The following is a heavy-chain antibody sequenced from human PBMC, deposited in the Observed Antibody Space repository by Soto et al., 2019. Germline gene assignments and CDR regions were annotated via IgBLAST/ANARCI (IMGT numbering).Heavy chain of an antibody. V-gene: IGHV4-34*01. CDR2: INHSGST. J-gene: IGHJ4*02. CDR1: GGSFSGYY. CDR3: ARDKITGLLDY. D-gene: IGHD2-8*02. Sequence: QVQLQQWGAGLLKPSETLSLTCAVYGGSFSGYYWTWIRQPPGTGLEWIGEINHSGSTNYNPSLKSRVTISVDTSKTQFSLKLASVTAADTAVYYCARDKITGLLDYWCQGTLFTVSS.